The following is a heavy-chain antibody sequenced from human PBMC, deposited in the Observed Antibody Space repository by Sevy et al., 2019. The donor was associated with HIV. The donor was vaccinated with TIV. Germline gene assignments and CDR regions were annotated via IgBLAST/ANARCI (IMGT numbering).Heavy chain of an antibody. D-gene: IGHD3-9*01. Sequence: SETLSLTCTVSGGCISSYYWSWIRQPPGKRLEWIGYIYDSGSTNYNPSLKSRVTISVDTSKNQFSLKLRSVTAADTAVYYCARESYDILPGSRGMDVWGQGATVTVSS. J-gene: IGHJ6*02. CDR2: IYDSGST. V-gene: IGHV4-59*01. CDR1: GGCISSYY. CDR3: ARESYDILPGSRGMDV.